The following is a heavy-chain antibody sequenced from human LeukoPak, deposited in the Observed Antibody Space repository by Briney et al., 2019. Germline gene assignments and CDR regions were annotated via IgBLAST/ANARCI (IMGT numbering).Heavy chain of an antibody. CDR3: ARDRPTSRVAGHFDY. CDR1: GYTFNSYG. Sequence: GASVKVPCKASGYTFNSYGISWVRQAPGQGLEWMGWISAYNGNTNYAQKVQGRVTMTTDTSTSTAYMELSSLRSDDTAVYYCARDRPTSRVAGHFDYWGQGTLVTVSS. J-gene: IGHJ4*02. CDR2: ISAYNGNT. V-gene: IGHV1-18*01. D-gene: IGHD6-19*01.